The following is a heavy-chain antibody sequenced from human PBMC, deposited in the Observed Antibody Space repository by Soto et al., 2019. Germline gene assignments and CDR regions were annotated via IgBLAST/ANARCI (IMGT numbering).Heavy chain of an antibody. CDR2: IDPSDSYT. D-gene: IGHD1-26*01. Sequence: LKISCQGSGYSFAGHWISWVRQVPGKGLEWMGRIDPSDSYTNYSPSFQGHVTMSADKSVKTAYLQWSSLRASDTGIYFCARQKVGATSDYWGQGTLVTVSS. CDR1: GYSFAGHW. V-gene: IGHV5-10-1*01. CDR3: ARQKVGATSDY. J-gene: IGHJ4*02.